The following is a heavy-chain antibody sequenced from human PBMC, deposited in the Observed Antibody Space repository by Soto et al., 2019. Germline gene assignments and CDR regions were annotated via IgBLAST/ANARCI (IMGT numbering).Heavy chain of an antibody. CDR3: ARALGASYSSSWSFDY. J-gene: IGHJ4*02. D-gene: IGHD6-13*01. Sequence: PSVKVSCKASGYTFTSYGISWVRQAPGQGLEWMGWISAYNGNTNYAQKLQGRVTMTTDTSTSTAYMELRSLRSDDTAVYYCARALGASYSSSWSFDYWGQGTLVTVSS. V-gene: IGHV1-18*01. CDR2: ISAYNGNT. CDR1: GYTFTSYG.